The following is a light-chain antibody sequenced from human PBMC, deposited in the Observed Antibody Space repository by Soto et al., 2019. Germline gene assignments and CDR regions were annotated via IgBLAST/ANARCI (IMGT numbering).Light chain of an antibody. CDR2: DVS. CDR1: SSDVGGYNY. V-gene: IGLV2-8*01. CDR3: SSYAGTHVV. J-gene: IGLJ1*01. Sequence: QSALTQHPSASGSPGQSVTISCTGTSSDVGGYNYVSWYQQHPGKAPKLMIYDVSKRPSGVPDRFSGSKSGNTASLTVSGLQAEDEADYYCSSYAGTHVVFGTGTKLTVL.